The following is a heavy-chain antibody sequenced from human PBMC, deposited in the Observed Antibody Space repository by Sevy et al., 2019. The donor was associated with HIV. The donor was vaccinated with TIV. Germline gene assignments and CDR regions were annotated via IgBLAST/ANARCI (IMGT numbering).Heavy chain of an antibody. CDR1: GGSISSYY. V-gene: IGHV4-59*01. CDR3: ARAMTPYHYYYGMDV. CDR2: IYYSGST. Sequence: SETLSLTCTVSGGSISSYYWSWIRQPPGKGLEWIGYIYYSGSTNYNPYLKSRVTISVDTSKNQFSLKLSSVTAADTAVYYCARAMTPYHYYYGMDVWGQGTTVTVSS. J-gene: IGHJ6*02.